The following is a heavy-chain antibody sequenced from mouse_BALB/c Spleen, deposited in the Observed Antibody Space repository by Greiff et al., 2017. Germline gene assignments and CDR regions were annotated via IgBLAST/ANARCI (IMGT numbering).Heavy chain of an antibody. J-gene: IGHJ3*01. CDR3: ASCASCDGCYSAFDY. V-gene: IGHV1S81*02. CDR1: GYTFTSYW. Sequence: QVQLQQPGAELMKPGASVKLSCKASGYTFTSYWMHWVKQRPGQGLEWIGEIIPSNGSTNYNEKFKSKATLTVVKSSSTAYMQLSSLTSEDSAVYDGASCASCDGCYSAFDYWGQGTLVTVSA. CDR2: IIPSNGST. D-gene: IGHD2-3*01.